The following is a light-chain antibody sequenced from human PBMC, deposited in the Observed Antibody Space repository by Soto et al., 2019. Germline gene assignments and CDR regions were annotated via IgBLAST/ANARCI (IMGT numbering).Light chain of an antibody. CDR2: DAS. CDR3: QQRSNFLT. Sequence: DIVLTQSPATLSLSPGEGATLSCRASQSVSSYLAWYQQKPGQAPRLLIYDASNRATGIPARFSGSGSGTDFTLTISSLEPEDFAVYYCQQRSNFLTFGGGTKVDIK. CDR1: QSVSSY. J-gene: IGKJ4*01. V-gene: IGKV3-11*01.